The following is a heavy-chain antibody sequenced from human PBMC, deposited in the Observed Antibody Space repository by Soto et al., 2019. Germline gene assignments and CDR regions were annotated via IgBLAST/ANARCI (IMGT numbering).Heavy chain of an antibody. J-gene: IGHJ4*02. CDR1: GFTFSSYA. Sequence: QVQLVESGGGVVQPGRSLRLSCAASGFTFSSYAMHWVRQAPGKGLEWVAVISYDGSNKYYADSVKGRFTISRDNSKNTLYLQMNSLRAEDTAVYYYARDPPGVAARGPSVDYWGQGTLVTVSS. CDR3: ARDPPGVAARGPSVDY. V-gene: IGHV3-30-3*01. CDR2: ISYDGSNK. D-gene: IGHD6-6*01.